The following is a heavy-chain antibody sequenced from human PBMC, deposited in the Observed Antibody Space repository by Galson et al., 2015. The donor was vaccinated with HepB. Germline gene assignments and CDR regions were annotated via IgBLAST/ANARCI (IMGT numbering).Heavy chain of an antibody. Sequence: SLRLSCAASGCTFSSYSMNWVRQAPGKGLEWVAAIISSSSYIYYADPLQGRFTISRDNAKNSLYLQMNSLRSEDTAVYYCARQYYDCWSGYSGENYMDVWGKGTTVTVSS. D-gene: IGHD3-3*01. CDR2: IISSSSYI. V-gene: IGHV3-21*01. J-gene: IGHJ6*03. CDR3: ARQYYDCWSGYSGENYMDV. CDR1: GCTFSSYS.